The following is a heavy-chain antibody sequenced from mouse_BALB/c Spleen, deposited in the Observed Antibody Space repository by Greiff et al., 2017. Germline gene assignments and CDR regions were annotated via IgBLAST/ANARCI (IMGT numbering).Heavy chain of an antibody. V-gene: IGHV2-6-7*01. CDR3: ARGTGYFDY. Sequence: QVQLQQSGPGLVAPSQSLSITCTVSGFSLTGYGVNWVRQPPGKGLEWLGMIWGDGSTDYNAAFISRLSISKDNSKSQVFFKMNSLQANDTAIYYCARGTGYFDYWGQGTTLTVSS. CDR1: GFSLTGYG. D-gene: IGHD2-14*01. CDR2: IWGDGST. J-gene: IGHJ2*01.